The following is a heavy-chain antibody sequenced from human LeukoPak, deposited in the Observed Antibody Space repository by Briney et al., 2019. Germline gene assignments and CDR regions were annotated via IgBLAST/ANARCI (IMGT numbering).Heavy chain of an antibody. D-gene: IGHD3-22*01. V-gene: IGHV1-18*01. Sequence: GASVKVSCKASGYTFTNYGINWVRQAPGQGLEWMGWISAYNGNTNYAQKLQGRVTMTIDTSTNTAYMELRSLTSDDTAAYFCARRLTDSGGYYPYYYYGMDVWGQGTTVTVSS. CDR2: ISAYNGNT. J-gene: IGHJ6*02. CDR3: ARRLTDSGGYYPYYYYGMDV. CDR1: GYTFTNYG.